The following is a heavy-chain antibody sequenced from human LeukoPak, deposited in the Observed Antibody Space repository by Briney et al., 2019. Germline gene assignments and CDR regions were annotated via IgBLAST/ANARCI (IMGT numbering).Heavy chain of an antibody. CDR3: ARTPVEMSATGEFDY. V-gene: IGHV1-2*06. Sequence: ASVKVSCKASGYTFTGYFMHWVRQAPGQGLEWMGRINPNSGGTNFAQKFQGRVTMTRDTSISTAYMELSRLRSDDTAVLYCARTPVEMSATGEFDYWGQGTLVTVSS. CDR1: GYTFTGYF. CDR2: INPNSGGT. J-gene: IGHJ4*02. D-gene: IGHD7-27*01.